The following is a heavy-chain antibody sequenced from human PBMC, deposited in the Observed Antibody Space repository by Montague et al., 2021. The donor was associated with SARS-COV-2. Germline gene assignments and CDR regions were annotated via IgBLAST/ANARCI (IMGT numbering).Heavy chain of an antibody. CDR3: ARGRQHFNMIVVVMTGGEYYFDY. D-gene: IGHD3-22*01. CDR2: INHRGTS. Sequence: SETLSLTCAVPGGSISSSNYWSWIRKPPGKGLEWIGEINHRGTSNYNPSLKSQVSISVDTSKNQFSLYLGSVTAADTAVYYCARGRQHFNMIVVVMTGGEYYFDYWGQGTLVTVSS. V-gene: IGHV4/OR15-8*01. J-gene: IGHJ4*02. CDR1: GGSISSSNY.